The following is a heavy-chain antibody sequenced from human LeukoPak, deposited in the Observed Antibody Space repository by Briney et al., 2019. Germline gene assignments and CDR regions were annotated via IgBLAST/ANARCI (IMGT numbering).Heavy chain of an antibody. J-gene: IGHJ4*02. Sequence: PGGSLRLSCAASGFTLSSYAMHWVRQAPGKGLEWVAVISYDGSNKYYADSVKGRFTISRDNSKNTLYLQMNSLRAEDTAVYYCARRPDYGYYFDYWGQGTLVTVSS. CDR2: ISYDGSNK. V-gene: IGHV3-30-3*01. CDR1: GFTLSSYA. CDR3: ARRPDYGYYFDY. D-gene: IGHD4-17*01.